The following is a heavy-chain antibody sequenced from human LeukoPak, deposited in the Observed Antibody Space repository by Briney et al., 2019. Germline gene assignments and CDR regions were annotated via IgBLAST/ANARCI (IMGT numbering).Heavy chain of an antibody. D-gene: IGHD6-13*01. Sequence: PGGSLRLSCAAPGFTFSSYAMHWVRQAPGKGLEWVAVISYDGSHKYYADSVKGRFTISRDNSKNTLYLQMNSLRAEDTAVYYCARVFELAAAGTDYWGQGTLATVSS. V-gene: IGHV3-30-3*01. CDR2: ISYDGSHK. CDR1: GFTFSSYA. CDR3: ARVFELAAAGTDY. J-gene: IGHJ4*02.